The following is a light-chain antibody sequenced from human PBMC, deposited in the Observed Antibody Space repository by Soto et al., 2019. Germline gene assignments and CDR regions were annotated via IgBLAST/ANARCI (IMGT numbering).Light chain of an antibody. Sequence: QSALTQPASVSGSPGQSITISCTGSSGDIGDYKYVSWYKQHPGKAPKLMIYDVSTRPSGVSNRFSASKSGNTASLTISGLQAEDEVDYYCTSYTSTNFVIFGGGTKLTVL. J-gene: IGLJ2*01. V-gene: IGLV2-14*01. CDR1: SGDIGDYKY. CDR2: DVS. CDR3: TSYTSTNFVI.